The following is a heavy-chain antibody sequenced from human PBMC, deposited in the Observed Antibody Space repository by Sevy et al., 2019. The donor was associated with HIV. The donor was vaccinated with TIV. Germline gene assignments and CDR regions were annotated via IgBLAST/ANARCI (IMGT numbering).Heavy chain of an antibody. CDR3: ARYGMGQTHGTPPWY. CDR2: MSYDGGNK. V-gene: IGHV3-30-3*01. J-gene: IGHJ4*02. Sequence: GGSLRLSCAVSGFTFSRYAMRWVRQAPGKGLEWVAVMSYDGGNKYYADSVKGRFTISIDNSKNTPFRHMNSLRAEHTSVYYCARYGMGQTHGTPPWYWGQGTLVTVSS. D-gene: IGHD2-8*01. CDR1: GFTFSRYA.